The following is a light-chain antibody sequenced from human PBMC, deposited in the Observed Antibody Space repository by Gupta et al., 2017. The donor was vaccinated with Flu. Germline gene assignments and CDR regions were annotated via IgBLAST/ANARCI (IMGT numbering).Light chain of an antibody. Sequence: QSVLTQPPSVSGAPGQRVTISCTGSNSNIGAGYDVHWYQHLPGTAPKLLIYENNNRPSGVPDRFSGSKSGTSASLAITGRQAEDEADYYCQSYDSSLSGSVFGGGTKVTVL. CDR1: NSNIGAGYD. V-gene: IGLV1-40*01. CDR2: ENN. CDR3: QSYDSSLSGSV. J-gene: IGLJ3*02.